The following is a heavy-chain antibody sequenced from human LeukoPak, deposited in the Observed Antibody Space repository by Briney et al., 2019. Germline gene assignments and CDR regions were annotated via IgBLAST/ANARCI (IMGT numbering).Heavy chain of an antibody. CDR1: GFTFSSYG. CDR2: ISYDGSNK. J-gene: IGHJ4*02. V-gene: IGHV3-30*18. Sequence: PGGSLRLSCAAPGFTFSSYGMHWVRQAPGKGLEWVAVISYDGSNKYYADSVKGRFTISRDNSKNTLYLQMNSLRAEDTAVYYCAKVRFGELLRGYFDYWGQGTLVTVSS. D-gene: IGHD3-10*01. CDR3: AKVRFGELLRGYFDY.